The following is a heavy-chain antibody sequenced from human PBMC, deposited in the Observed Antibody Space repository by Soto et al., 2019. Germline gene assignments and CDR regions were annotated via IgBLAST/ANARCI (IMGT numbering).Heavy chain of an antibody. CDR3: AKDGGYSYGPYDY. CDR2: ISSSSSTI. Sequence: EVQLVESGGGLVQPGGSLRLSCAASGFTFGSYSMNWVRQAPGKGLEWVSYISSSSSTIYYADSVEGRFTISRDNAKNYLYLTMNRLRAEDTAVYYCAKDGGYSYGPYDYWGQGTLVTVSS. V-gene: IGHV3-48*01. CDR1: GFTFGSYS. D-gene: IGHD5-18*01. J-gene: IGHJ4*02.